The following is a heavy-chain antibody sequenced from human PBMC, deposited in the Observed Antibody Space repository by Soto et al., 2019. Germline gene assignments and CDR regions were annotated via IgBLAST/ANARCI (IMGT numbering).Heavy chain of an antibody. Sequence: QVQLQQWGAGLLKPSETLSLTCAVYGGSFSGYYWPWIRQPPGTGLEGIGEINHSGSTNYNPSLKSRVTISVDTSKNQFSLKLTSVTAADTAVYYCARDKITGLFDYWGQGTLVTVSP. D-gene: IGHD2-8*02. CDR1: GGSFSGYY. J-gene: IGHJ4*02. CDR2: INHSGST. V-gene: IGHV4-34*01. CDR3: ARDKITGLFDY.